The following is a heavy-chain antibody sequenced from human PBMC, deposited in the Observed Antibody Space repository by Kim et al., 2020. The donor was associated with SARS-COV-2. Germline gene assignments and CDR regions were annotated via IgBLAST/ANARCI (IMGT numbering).Heavy chain of an antibody. CDR2: INPNSGGT. CDR1: GYTFTGYY. Sequence: ASVKVSCKASGYTFTGYYMHWVRQAPGQGLEWMGWINPNSGGTNYAQKFQGRVTMTRDTSISTAYMELSRLRSDDTAVYYCARGYYYDSSGYYFYRRHDAFDIWGQGTMVTVSS. J-gene: IGHJ3*02. CDR3: ARGYYYDSSGYYFYRRHDAFDI. V-gene: IGHV1-2*02. D-gene: IGHD3-22*01.